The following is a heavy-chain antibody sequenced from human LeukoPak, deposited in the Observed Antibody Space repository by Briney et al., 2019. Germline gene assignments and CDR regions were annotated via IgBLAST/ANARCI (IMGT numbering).Heavy chain of an antibody. J-gene: IGHJ4*02. CDR2: FDPEDGEA. V-gene: IGHV1-24*01. Sequence: GASVKVSCKVSGYTLTELSIHWVRQAPGKGLEWMGGFDPEDGEAIYAQKFQGRVTMTEDTSTDTAYMELSSLRSEDTAVYYCARAPSLEIVATMDFDYWGQGTLVTVSS. CDR1: GYTLTELS. CDR3: ARAPSLEIVATMDFDY. D-gene: IGHD5-12*01.